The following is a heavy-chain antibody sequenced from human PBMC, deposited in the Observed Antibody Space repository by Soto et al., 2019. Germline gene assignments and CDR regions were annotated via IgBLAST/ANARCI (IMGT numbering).Heavy chain of an antibody. V-gene: IGHV3-33*03. CDR2: IWNDGTNK. Sequence: QVQLVESGGGVVQPGRSLRLSCAASGFTFSNYGMHWVRQAPGKGVEWVAVIWNDGTNKYYVDSVRGRFTISRDDSKNTLYREMNSLRAEDTGVYYWAKDMAAAAHQGDAFDIWGLGTMVSVSA. D-gene: IGHD6-13*01. J-gene: IGHJ3*02. CDR1: GFTFSNYG. CDR3: AKDMAAAAHQGDAFDI.